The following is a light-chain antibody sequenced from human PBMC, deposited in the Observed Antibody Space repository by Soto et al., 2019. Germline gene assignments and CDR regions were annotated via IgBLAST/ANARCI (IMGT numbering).Light chain of an antibody. J-gene: IGKJ1*01. CDR2: DAS. Sequence: EIVLTQSPATLSLSPWERATLSCRASQSVSNNVAWYQQKPGQAPRLLILDASTRATGIPARFSGSGSGTEFTLTISSLQSEDFAVYYCQQYNNWWTFGQGTKVDIK. V-gene: IGKV3-15*01. CDR1: QSVSNN. CDR3: QQYNNWWT.